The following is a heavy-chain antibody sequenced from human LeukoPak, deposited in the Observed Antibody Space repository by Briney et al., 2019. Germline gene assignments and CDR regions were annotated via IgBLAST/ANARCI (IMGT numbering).Heavy chain of an antibody. CDR2: IIPILGIA. J-gene: IGHJ4*02. D-gene: IGHD3-16*01. CDR1: GGTFSSYT. CDR3: ASGGANIPHLGVDY. V-gene: IGHV1-69*02. Sequence: ASVKVSFKASGGTFSSYTISWVRQAPGQGLEWMGRIIPILGIANYAQKFQGRVTITADKSTSTAYMELSSLRSEDTAVYYCASGGANIPHLGVDYWGQGTLVTVSS.